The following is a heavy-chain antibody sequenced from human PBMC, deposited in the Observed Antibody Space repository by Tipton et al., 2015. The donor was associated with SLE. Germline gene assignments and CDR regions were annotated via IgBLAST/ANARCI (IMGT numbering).Heavy chain of an antibody. D-gene: IGHD2-2*01. Sequence: TLSLTCTVSGGSISSGGYYWSWIRQHPGKGLEWIGYMYYSGSTYYNPSLKSRVSISVDTSKNQFSLKLSSLTAADTAVYYCARDWCSSTSCYGYYYMDVWGKGTTVTVSS. CDR3: ARDWCSSTSCYGYYYMDV. J-gene: IGHJ6*03. CDR2: MYYSGST. V-gene: IGHV4-31*03. CDR1: GGSISSGGYY.